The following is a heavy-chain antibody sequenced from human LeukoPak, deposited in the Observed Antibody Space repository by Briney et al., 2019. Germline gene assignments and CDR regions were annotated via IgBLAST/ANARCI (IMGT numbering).Heavy chain of an antibody. V-gene: IGHV1-2*02. Sequence: ASVKVSCKASGYTFTGYYMHWVRQAPGQGLEWMGWINPNSGGTNYQGRVTMTRDTSISTAYMELSRLRSDDTAVYYCAEGLYSSGWFDYWGRGTLVTVSS. CDR1: GYTFTGYY. CDR2: INPNSGGT. J-gene: IGHJ4*02. CDR3: AEGLYSSGWFDY. D-gene: IGHD6-19*01.